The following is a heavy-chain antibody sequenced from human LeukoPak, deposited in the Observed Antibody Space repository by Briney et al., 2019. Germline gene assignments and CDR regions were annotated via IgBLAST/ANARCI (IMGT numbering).Heavy chain of an antibody. Sequence: SETLSLTCTVSGGSISSSSYYWGWIRQPPGKGLEWIGSIYYSGSTYYNPSLKSRVTISVDTSKNQFTLKLSSVTAADTAVYYCARHVPLWRLSHFDYWGQGTLVTVSS. CDR2: IYYSGST. J-gene: IGHJ4*02. V-gene: IGHV4-39*01. D-gene: IGHD2-21*01. CDR1: GGSISSSSYY. CDR3: ARHVPLWRLSHFDY.